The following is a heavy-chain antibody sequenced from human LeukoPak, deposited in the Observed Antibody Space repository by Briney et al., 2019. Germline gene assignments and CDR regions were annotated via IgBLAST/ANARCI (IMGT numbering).Heavy chain of an antibody. CDR3: AKGGIRSGAFDI. D-gene: IGHD6-13*01. Sequence: SETLSLTCTVSGGSISNYYWSWIRQPPGKGLEWIGYFYYSGSTSYNPSLKSRVTISVATSKNQFSLKLSSVTAADTAVYYCAKGGIRSGAFDIWGQGTRVTVSS. J-gene: IGHJ3*02. CDR2: FYYSGST. CDR1: GGSISNYY. V-gene: IGHV4-59*01.